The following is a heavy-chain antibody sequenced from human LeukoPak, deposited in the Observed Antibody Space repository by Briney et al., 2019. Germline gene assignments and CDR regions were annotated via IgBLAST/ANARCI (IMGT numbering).Heavy chain of an antibody. V-gene: IGHV3-30*02. CDR1: GFTFSSYG. Sequence: GGSLRLSCAASGFTFSSYGMHWVRQAPGKGLEWVAFIRYDGSNKYYADSVKGRFTISRDNTLYLQMNSLRAEDTAVYYCAVTYWGAAPYWGQGTLVTVSS. D-gene: IGHD6-6*01. CDR3: AVTYWGAAPY. CDR2: IRYDGSNK. J-gene: IGHJ4*02.